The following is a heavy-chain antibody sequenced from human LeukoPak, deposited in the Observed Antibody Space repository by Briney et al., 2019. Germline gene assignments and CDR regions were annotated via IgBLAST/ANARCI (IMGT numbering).Heavy chain of an antibody. Sequence: SETLSLTCAVSGGSVTTYHWTWIRQPPGKGLEWIGHIHYSGGADYNPSLKSRVSMSLDTSKNHFSLRLPSVTAADTGVYFCARAEGAASHIWGQGTMVSVSS. D-gene: IGHD3-16*01. CDR1: GGSVTTYH. CDR3: ARAEGAASHI. CDR2: IHYSGGA. J-gene: IGHJ3*02. V-gene: IGHV4-59*02.